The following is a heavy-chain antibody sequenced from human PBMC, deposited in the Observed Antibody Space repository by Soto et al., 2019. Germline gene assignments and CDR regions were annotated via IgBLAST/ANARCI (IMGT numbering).Heavy chain of an antibody. CDR1: SGSIFSSNW. V-gene: IGHV4-4*02. J-gene: IGHJ4*02. D-gene: IGHD6-19*01. CDR2: TRNSGGA. Sequence: QVQLQESGPGLVKPSGTLSLTCAVSSGSIFSSNWWCWVRQPPGEGLEWIGETRNSGGANYNPSRQSRVTITVNRSKNHFFLQLRSLTAATTALYDCASHLVVSGTRGFDNWGLGALVTVSS. CDR3: ASHLVVSGTRGFDN.